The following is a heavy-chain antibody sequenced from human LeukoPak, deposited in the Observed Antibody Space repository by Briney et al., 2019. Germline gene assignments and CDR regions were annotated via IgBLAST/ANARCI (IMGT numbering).Heavy chain of an antibody. CDR3: ARHRTNNYGSGTPFDN. CDR1: GFTFSGYA. D-gene: IGHD3-10*01. CDR2: IHYSGNT. Sequence: GSLRLSCAASGFTFSGYAMSWIRQSPGKGLEWVGSIHYSGNTQYNPTLKSRLSTSVDTSRNQFSLKLTSVSVADTAVYYCARHRTNNYGSGTPFDNWGQGTLVTVSA. V-gene: IGHV4-39*01. J-gene: IGHJ4*02.